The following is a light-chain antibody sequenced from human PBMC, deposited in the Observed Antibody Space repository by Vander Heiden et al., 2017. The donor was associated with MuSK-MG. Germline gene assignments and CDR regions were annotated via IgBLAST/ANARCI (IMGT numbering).Light chain of an antibody. CDR3: QQYYSTLLT. CDR1: PSVLYSSNNKNY. CDR2: WAS. V-gene: IGKV4-1*01. J-gene: IGKJ4*01. Sequence: DIVMNPSPDPLAVSLGERATIHCKSSPSVLYSSNNKNYLAWYQQKPGQPPKLLIYWASTRESGVPDRFSGSGSGTDFTLTISSLQAEDVAVYYCQQYYSTLLTFGGGTKVEIK.